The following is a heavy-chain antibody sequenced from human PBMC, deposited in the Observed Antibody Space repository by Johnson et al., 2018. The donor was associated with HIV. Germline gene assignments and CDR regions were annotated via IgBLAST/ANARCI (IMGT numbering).Heavy chain of an antibody. V-gene: IGHV3-15*01. J-gene: IGHJ3*02. CDR2: IKSKGSGGTI. CDR1: GISFSYAW. Sequence: VQLVESGGGVVQPGRSLRLSCAASGISFSYAWMSWVRRAPGKGLEWVGRIKSKGSGGTIDYAAPVKDRFNIPRGDSKNTLYLQMNSLKTEDTAVYYCTTDLPGGYYGGNWTYDAFDIWCQGTMVTVSS. CDR3: TTDLPGGYYGGNWTYDAFDI. D-gene: IGHD4-23*01.